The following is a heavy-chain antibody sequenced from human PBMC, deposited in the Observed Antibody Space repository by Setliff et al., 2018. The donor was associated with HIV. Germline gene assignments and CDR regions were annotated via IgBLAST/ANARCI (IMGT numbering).Heavy chain of an antibody. CDR3: ATKVYCTNGVCLDAFDI. Sequence: GASVKVSCKASGYTFTAYYIHWVRQAPGQGLEWMGRIIPNSGATNYAQKFQGRVTMTRDTSISTAYMELSRLRSGDTAIYYCATKVYCTNGVCLDAFDIWGQGTMVTVSS. V-gene: IGHV1-2*06. J-gene: IGHJ3*02. CDR2: IIPNSGAT. CDR1: GYTFTAYY. D-gene: IGHD2-8*01.